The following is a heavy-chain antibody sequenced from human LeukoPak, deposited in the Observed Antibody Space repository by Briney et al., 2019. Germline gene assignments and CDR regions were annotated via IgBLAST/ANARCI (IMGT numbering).Heavy chain of an antibody. CDR1: GFTFSSYA. CDR2: ISGSGAGT. D-gene: IGHD2-2*01. Sequence: GSLRLSCAASGFTFSSYAMSWVRQAPGKGLAWISFISGSGAGTYYADSVKGRFSISRDNSKNTLYLQINSLTAEDTAIYYCAKDDAVGGGYLDYWGQGTLVTVSS. CDR3: AKDDAVGGGYLDY. J-gene: IGHJ4*02. V-gene: IGHV3-23*01.